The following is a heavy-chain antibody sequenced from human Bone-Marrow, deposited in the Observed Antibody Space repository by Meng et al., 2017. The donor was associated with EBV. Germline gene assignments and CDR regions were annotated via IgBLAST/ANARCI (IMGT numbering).Heavy chain of an antibody. CDR3: ARGTYDRPVDP. V-gene: IGHV1-8*01. J-gene: IGHJ5*02. CDR2: MNPNSGNT. Sequence: QVRLGQGGAEVKKPGASVKVSCKASGYTFTSYDIHWVRQATGQGLEWMGWMNPNSGNTGYAQKFQDRVTMTRNTSISTAYMELSSLRSEDTAVYYCARGTYDRPVDPWGQGTLVTVSS. CDR1: GYTFTSYD. D-gene: IGHD3-16*01.